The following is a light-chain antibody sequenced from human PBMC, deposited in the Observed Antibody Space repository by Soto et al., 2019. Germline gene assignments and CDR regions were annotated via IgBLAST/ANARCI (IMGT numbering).Light chain of an antibody. CDR3: MSYTRTRTVI. V-gene: IGLV2-14*01. CDR2: EVN. CDR1: SSDVGGYNY. J-gene: IGLJ2*01. Sequence: QSALTQPASVSGSPGQSITISCTGTSSDVGGYNYVSWDQQYSGKAPKLRIYEVNIRPSGVSNRFSGSKYGNTASLTISGLQAEAEADYYCMSYTRTRTVIFGGGAKLTVL.